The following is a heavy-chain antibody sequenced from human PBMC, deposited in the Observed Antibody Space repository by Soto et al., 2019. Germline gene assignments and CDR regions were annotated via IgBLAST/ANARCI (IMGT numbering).Heavy chain of an antibody. V-gene: IGHV3-30*03. J-gene: IGHJ4*02. CDR1: GLTFSDYY. CDR2: ISDDGVSK. CDR3: ARAYYFGSGTSYTLYY. Sequence: PVPSLRPPCAASGLTFSDYYMSWMGQAPVRGLEWVAVISDDGVSKYYADSVQGRFTISRDNSESAVFLQMNSLRPDDTALYFCARAYYFGSGTSYTLYYWGQGTQVTVSS. D-gene: IGHD3-10*01.